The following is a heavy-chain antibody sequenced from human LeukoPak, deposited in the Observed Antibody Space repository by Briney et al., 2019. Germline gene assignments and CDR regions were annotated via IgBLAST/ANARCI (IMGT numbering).Heavy chain of an antibody. J-gene: IGHJ2*01. Sequence: PSETLSLTCAVYSCSISSGGYSWSWIRQPPGKGLEWIGYIYHSGSTYYSPSLKSRVTISVDRSKNQFSLKLSSVTAADTAVYYCARGIAAAGTRFGCFDLWGRGTLVTVSS. CDR1: SCSISSGGYS. CDR3: ARGIAAAGTRFGCFDL. CDR2: IYHSGST. D-gene: IGHD6-13*01. V-gene: IGHV4-30-2*01.